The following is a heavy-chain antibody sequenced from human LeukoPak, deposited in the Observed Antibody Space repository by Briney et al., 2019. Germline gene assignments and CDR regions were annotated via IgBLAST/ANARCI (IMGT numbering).Heavy chain of an antibody. CDR1: GYFISSGSYY. V-gene: IGHV4-61*02. Sequence: TLSLTCAVSGYFISSGSYYWSWIRQPAGKGLEWIGRIYTSGSTNYNPSLKSRVTISVDTSKNQFSLKLSSVTAADTAVYYCARVFVSYYGSGSYYNYYYYYMDVWGKGTTVTVSS. J-gene: IGHJ6*03. CDR3: ARVFVSYYGSGSYYNYYYYYMDV. CDR2: IYTSGST. D-gene: IGHD3-10*01.